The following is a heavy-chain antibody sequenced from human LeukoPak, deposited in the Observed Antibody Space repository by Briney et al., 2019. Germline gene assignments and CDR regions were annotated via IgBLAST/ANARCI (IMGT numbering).Heavy chain of an antibody. D-gene: IGHD3-22*01. Sequence: SETLSLTCTVSGGSISSYYWSWIRQPPGKGLKWIGYIYYSGSTNYNPSLKSRVTISVDTSKNQFSLKLSSVTAADTAVYYCARAGTYYYDSMADYWGQGTLVTVSS. V-gene: IGHV4-59*01. CDR1: GGSISSYY. CDR3: ARAGTYYYDSMADY. J-gene: IGHJ4*02. CDR2: IYYSGST.